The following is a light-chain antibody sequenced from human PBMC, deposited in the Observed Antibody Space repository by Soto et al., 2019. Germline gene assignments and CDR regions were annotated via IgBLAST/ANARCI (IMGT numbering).Light chain of an antibody. Sequence: EIVLTQSPGTLSLSPGERATLSCRASQTVSDMYLAWYQQKPGQAPRLLIYASNRATGIPDRFSGSGSGTDFTLTIGRLEPEDFAAYYCQHYGTSALFGPGTKVDIK. CDR2: AS. CDR1: QTVSDMY. CDR3: QHYGTSAL. V-gene: IGKV3-20*01. J-gene: IGKJ3*01.